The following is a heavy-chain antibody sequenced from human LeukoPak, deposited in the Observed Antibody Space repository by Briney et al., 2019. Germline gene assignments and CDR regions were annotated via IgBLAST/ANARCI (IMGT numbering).Heavy chain of an antibody. CDR1: GFTFSNYG. CDR3: AKEEGWGVNVFDY. V-gene: IGHV3-30*18. J-gene: IGHJ4*02. Sequence: QTGGSLRPSCAASGFTFSNYGIHWVRQAPGKGLEWVAVIGKDGAAKHYAESVRGRFTISRDNSKNTLDLQMDSPSAEDTAVYYCAKEEGWGVNVFDYWGQGALVTVSS. D-gene: IGHD3-10*01. CDR2: IGKDGAAK.